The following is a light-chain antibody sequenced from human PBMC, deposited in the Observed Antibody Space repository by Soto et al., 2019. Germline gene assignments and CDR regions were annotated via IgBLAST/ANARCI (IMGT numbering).Light chain of an antibody. CDR2: GAS. CDR1: QSVSSN. V-gene: IGKV3-15*01. Sequence: EIVMTHSPATLSVSPGERATLSCRASQSVSSNLAWYQQKPGQSPSLLIYGASTRATGIPARFSGSGSGKEFTLTISSLQSEDFAVYYCQQYNNWPRTVGQGPKVEIK. J-gene: IGKJ1*01. CDR3: QQYNNWPRT.